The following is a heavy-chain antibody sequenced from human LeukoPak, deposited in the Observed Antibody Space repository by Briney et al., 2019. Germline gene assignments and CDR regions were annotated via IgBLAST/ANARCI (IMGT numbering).Heavy chain of an antibody. V-gene: IGHV1-24*01. CDR2: FGPEDGET. CDR1: GYTLTELS. Sequence: ASVKVSCKVSGYTLTELSMHWVRQAPGKGLEWMGGFGPEDGETIHAQKFQGRVTMTEDTSTDTAYVELSSLRSEDTAVYYCATNAGSQWLVHDYWGRGTLVTVSS. D-gene: IGHD6-19*01. CDR3: ATNAGSQWLVHDY. J-gene: IGHJ4*02.